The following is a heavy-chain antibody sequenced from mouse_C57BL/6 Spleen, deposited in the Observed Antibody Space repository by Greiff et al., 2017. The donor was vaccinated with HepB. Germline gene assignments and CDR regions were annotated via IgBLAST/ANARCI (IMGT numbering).Heavy chain of an antibody. D-gene: IGHD1-1*01. Sequence: VKVVESGAELMKPGASVKLSCKATGYTFTGYWIEWVKQRPGHGLEWIGEILPGSGSTNYNEKFKGKATFTADTSSNTAYMQLSSLTTEDSAIYYCARRGHYYGSSYGYFDVWGTGTTVTVSS. CDR2: ILPGSGST. V-gene: IGHV1-9*01. CDR3: ARRGHYYGSSYGYFDV. J-gene: IGHJ1*03. CDR1: GYTFTGYW.